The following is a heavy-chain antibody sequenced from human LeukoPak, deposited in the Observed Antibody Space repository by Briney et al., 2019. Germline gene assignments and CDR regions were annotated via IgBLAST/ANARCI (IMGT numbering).Heavy chain of an antibody. Sequence: SETLSLTCAVSGGSISSYYWSRIRQPAGKGLEWIGRMYTSGSTNYNPSLKSRVTISVDTSKNQFSLKLSSVTAADTAVYYCARYRNYYGSGSYYSRFDYWGQGTLVTVSS. D-gene: IGHD3-10*01. CDR3: ARYRNYYGSGSYYSRFDY. CDR2: MYTSGST. CDR1: GGSISSYY. V-gene: IGHV4-59*10. J-gene: IGHJ4*02.